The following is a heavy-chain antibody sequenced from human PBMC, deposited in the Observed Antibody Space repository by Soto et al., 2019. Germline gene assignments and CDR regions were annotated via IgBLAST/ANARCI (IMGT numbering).Heavy chain of an antibody. V-gene: IGHV3-15*01. CDR2: IKSKTDGGTT. D-gene: IGHD1-7*01. Sequence: PGGSLRLSCAASGFTFSNAWMSWVRQAPGKGLEWVGRIKSKTDGGTTDYAAPVKGRFTISRDDSKNTLYLQMNSLRAEDTAVYYCARFSWLELLSPFDYWGQGTLVTVSS. CDR1: GFTFSNAW. J-gene: IGHJ4*02. CDR3: ARFSWLELLSPFDY.